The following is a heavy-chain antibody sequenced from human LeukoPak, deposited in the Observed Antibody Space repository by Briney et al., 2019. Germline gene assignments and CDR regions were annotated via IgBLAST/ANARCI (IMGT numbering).Heavy chain of an antibody. CDR2: MNPNSGNT. CDR3: ARGDDSSGYYGY. CDR1: GYTFTSYD. J-gene: IGHJ4*02. D-gene: IGHD3-22*01. Sequence: ASVKVSCKASGYTFTSYDINWVRQATGQGLEWMGWMNPNSGNTGHAQKFQGRVTMTRNTSINTAYMELSSLRSEDTAVYYCARGDDSSGYYGYWGQGTLVTVSS. V-gene: IGHV1-8*01.